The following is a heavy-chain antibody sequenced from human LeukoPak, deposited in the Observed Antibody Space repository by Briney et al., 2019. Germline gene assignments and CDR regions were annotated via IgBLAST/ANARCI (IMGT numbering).Heavy chain of an antibody. CDR2: MNPVSGKA. J-gene: IGHJ4*02. CDR3: ARDGYSYGQYLFDY. D-gene: IGHD5-18*01. Sequence: GASVKVSCKASGYTFTNFDINWVRQAPGQGLEWMGWMNPVSGKAGSAQKFQGRVTLTRDTSISTAYMEVSRLRSDDTAVYYCARDGYSYGQYLFDYWGQGTLVTVSS. V-gene: IGHV1-8*01. CDR1: GYTFTNFD.